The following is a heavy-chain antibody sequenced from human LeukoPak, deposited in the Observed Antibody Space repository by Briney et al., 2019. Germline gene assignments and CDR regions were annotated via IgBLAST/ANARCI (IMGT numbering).Heavy chain of an antibody. V-gene: IGHV4-30-4*01. CDR3: ARECRGGSCYSGFSAYYLDY. J-gene: IGHJ4*02. D-gene: IGHD2-15*01. Sequence: KPSETLSLTCTVSGGSITSGDYYWSWIRQPPGKGLEWIGHIYYSGSTYYNPSLKSRVTISVDTSKNQFSLKLSSVTAADTAVYYCARECRGGSCYSGFSAYYLDYWGQGTLVTASS. CDR1: GGSITSGDYY. CDR2: IYYSGST.